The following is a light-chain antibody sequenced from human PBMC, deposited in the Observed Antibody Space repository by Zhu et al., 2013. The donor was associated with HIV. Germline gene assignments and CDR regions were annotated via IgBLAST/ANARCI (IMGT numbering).Light chain of an antibody. CDR1: QSLLHTDGYNH. CDR2: LGS. Sequence: EIVMTQSPLSLPVTPGEPASISCRSSQSLLHTDGYNHLDWYVYRSGQSPQLLIYLGSTRASGVPDRFSGSGSGTEFTLTITSLQSEDFAVYYCQQYNSWPWTFGQGTKVEIK. CDR3: QQYNSWPWT. J-gene: IGKJ1*01. V-gene: IGKV2-28*01.